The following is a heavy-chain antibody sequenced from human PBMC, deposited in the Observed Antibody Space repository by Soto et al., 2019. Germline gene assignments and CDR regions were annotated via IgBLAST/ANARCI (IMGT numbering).Heavy chain of an antibody. J-gene: IGHJ4*02. CDR2: ISWNSGSI. D-gene: IGHD3-3*01. CDR3: AKGYYDFWSGIAY. Sequence: GGSLRLSCAASGFTFDDYAMHWVRQAPGKGLEWVSGISWNSGSIGYADSVKGRFTISRDNAKNSLYLQMNSLRAEDTALYYCAKGYYDFWSGIAYWGQGTLVTVSS. CDR1: GFTFDDYA. V-gene: IGHV3-9*01.